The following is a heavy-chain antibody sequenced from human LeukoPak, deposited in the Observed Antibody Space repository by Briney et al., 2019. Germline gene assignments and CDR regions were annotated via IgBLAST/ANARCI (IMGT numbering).Heavy chain of an antibody. J-gene: IGHJ4*02. D-gene: IGHD3-10*01. Sequence: GGSLRLSCAASGFTFSSYAMSWVRQAPGKGLEWVSAISGSGDSTYYADSVKGRFTISRDNSKNTLYLQMNSLRAEDTAVYYCAKDLGWFGELFDYWGQGTLVTVSS. CDR2: ISGSGDST. CDR3: AKDLGWFGELFDY. V-gene: IGHV3-23*01. CDR1: GFTFSSYA.